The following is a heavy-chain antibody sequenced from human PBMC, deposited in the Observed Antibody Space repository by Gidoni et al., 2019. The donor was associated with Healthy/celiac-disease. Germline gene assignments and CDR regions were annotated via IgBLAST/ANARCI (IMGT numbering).Heavy chain of an antibody. Sequence: QVQLVESGGGVVQPGRSLRLSCAASGFTFSSYGMHWVRQAPGKGLEWVAVIWYDGSNKYYADSVKGRFTISRDNSKNTLYLQMNSLRAEDTAVYYCARDGPYYYDSSGQAAYWGQGTLVTVSS. D-gene: IGHD3-22*01. CDR3: ARDGPYYYDSSGQAAY. J-gene: IGHJ4*02. CDR2: IWYDGSNK. V-gene: IGHV3-33*01. CDR1: GFTFSSYG.